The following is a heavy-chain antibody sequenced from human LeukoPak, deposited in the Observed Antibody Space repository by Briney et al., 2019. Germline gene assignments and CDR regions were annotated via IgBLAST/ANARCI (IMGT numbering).Heavy chain of an antibody. CDR2: IKRTIDGGTP. D-gene: IGHD1-26*01. CDR3: TTDPPGAY. J-gene: IGHJ4*02. Sequence: GGSLRLSCAVSGFSFRNTWMSWVRQAPGKGLEWVGRIKRTIDGGTPDYAAPVKGRFTISRDDSKNTLYLQLNSLESDDTAVYFCTTDPPGAYWGQGTLVAVSS. V-gene: IGHV3-15*01. CDR1: GFSFRNTW.